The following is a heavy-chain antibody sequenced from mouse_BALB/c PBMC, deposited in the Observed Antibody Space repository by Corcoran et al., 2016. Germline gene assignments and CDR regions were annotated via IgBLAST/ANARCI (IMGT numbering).Heavy chain of an antibody. J-gene: IGHJ2*01. Sequence: EVQLQQSGAELVKPGASVKLSCTASGFNIKDTYMHWGKQRPEQGLEWIGRIDPANGNTKYDPKFQGKATITADTSSNTAYLQLSSLTSEDTAVYYCARSNWFDYGGQGTTLTVSS. D-gene: IGHD4-1*01. CDR2: IDPANGNT. CDR3: ARSNWFDY. CDR1: GFNIKDTY. V-gene: IGHV14-3*02.